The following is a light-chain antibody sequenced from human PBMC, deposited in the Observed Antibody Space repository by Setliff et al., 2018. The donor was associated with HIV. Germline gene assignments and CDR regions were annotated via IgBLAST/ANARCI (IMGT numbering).Light chain of an antibody. CDR1: SSNIGASYD. J-gene: IGLJ3*02. CDR2: GNS. Sequence: QSVLTQPPSVSGAPGQRVTISCTGNSSNIGASYDVHWYKQLSGTAPKLLIYGNSNRPSGLPGRFSGSKSGTSASLAITGLEAEDEAHYYCQSYDSSLSTSVFGGGTKVTVL. V-gene: IGLV1-40*01. CDR3: QSYDSSLSTSV.